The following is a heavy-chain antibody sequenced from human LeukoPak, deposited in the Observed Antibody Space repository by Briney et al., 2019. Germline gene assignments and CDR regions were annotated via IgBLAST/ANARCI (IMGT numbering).Heavy chain of an antibody. CDR1: GFTSNSYS. Sequence: PGGSLRLSCVASGFTSNSYSMNWVRQAPGKGLEWVSYISSSSSTKYYADSVKGRFTISRDNAKNSLYLQMNSLRAEDTAVYYCARASHYDPPNGIYDYWGQGTLVTVSS. J-gene: IGHJ4*02. D-gene: IGHD3-3*01. CDR3: ARASHYDPPNGIYDY. CDR2: ISSSSSTK. V-gene: IGHV3-48*01.